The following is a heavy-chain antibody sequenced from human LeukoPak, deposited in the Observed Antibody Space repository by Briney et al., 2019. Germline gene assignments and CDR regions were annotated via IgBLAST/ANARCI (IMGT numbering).Heavy chain of an antibody. D-gene: IGHD5-18*01. CDR2: IYYSGST. Sequence: SETLSLTCTVSGGSISSSSYYWGWIRQPPGKGLEWIGSIYYSGSTYYNPSLKSRVTISVDTSKNQFSLKLSSVTAADTAVYYCARDFGYSYGSAGLSHAFDIWGQGTMVTVSS. CDR3: ARDFGYSYGSAGLSHAFDI. CDR1: GGSISSSSYY. V-gene: IGHV4-39*07. J-gene: IGHJ3*02.